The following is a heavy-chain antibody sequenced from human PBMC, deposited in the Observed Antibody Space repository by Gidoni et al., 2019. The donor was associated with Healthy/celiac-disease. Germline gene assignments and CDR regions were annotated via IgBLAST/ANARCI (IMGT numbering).Heavy chain of an antibody. V-gene: IGHV3-64*01. CDR3: ARGLSSSWYEAFFDY. CDR1: GFTFSSYA. Sequence: EVQLVESGGGLVQPGGSLILSCAASGFTFSSYAMHWVRQAPGKGLEYVSAISSNGGSTYYANSVKGRFTISRDNSKNTLYLQMGSLRAEDMAVYYCARGLSSSWYEAFFDYWGQGTLVTVSS. J-gene: IGHJ4*02. CDR2: ISSNGGST. D-gene: IGHD6-13*01.